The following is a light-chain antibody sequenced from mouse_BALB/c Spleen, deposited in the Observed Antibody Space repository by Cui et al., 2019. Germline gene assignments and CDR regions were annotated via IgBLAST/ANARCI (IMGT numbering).Light chain of an antibody. CDR1: QNVGTA. V-gene: IGKV6-13*01. J-gene: IGKJ5*01. CDR2: SAS. Sequence: DIVMTQSQKFMSTSVGDRVSITCKASQNVGTAVAWYQQKPGQSPKLLIYSASNRYTGVTDRFTGSGSGTDFTLTISNMQSEDLADYFCQQYSSYPLTFGAGTKLELK. CDR3: QQYSSYPLT.